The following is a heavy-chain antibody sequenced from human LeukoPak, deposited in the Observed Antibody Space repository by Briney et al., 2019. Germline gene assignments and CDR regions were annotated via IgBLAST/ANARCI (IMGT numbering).Heavy chain of an antibody. J-gene: IGHJ4*02. CDR3: ARGTDVLRYFD. Sequence: PSETLSLTCTVSGGSISSYYWSWIRQPPGKGLEWIGYIYYSGSTNYNPSLKSRVTISVDTSKNQFSLKLSSVTAADTAVYYCARGTDVLRYFDWGQGTLVTVSS. CDR2: IYYSGST. D-gene: IGHD3-9*01. CDR1: GGSISSYY. V-gene: IGHV4-59*01.